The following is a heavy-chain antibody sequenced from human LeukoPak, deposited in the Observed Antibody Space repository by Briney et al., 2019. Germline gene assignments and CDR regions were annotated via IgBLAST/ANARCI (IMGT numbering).Heavy chain of an antibody. CDR3: ARAPGVEVPAAPDS. J-gene: IGHJ4*02. V-gene: IGHV4-59*11. Sequence: KPSETLSLTCSVSGGSISRHFWNWIRQPPGKGLEWIGYIHHSGDTNYNPSLKTRVTMSIDTSKNHFSLSLSSVTVADTAVYYCARAPGVEVPAAPDSWGQGTLVIVSS. CDR2: IHHSGDT. D-gene: IGHD2-2*01. CDR1: GGSISRHF.